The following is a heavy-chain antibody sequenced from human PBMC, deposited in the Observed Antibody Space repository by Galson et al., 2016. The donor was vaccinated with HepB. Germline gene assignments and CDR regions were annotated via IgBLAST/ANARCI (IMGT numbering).Heavy chain of an antibody. CDR1: GFTVSSNY. V-gene: IGHV3-66*01. Sequence: SLRLSCAASGFTVSSNYMSWVRQAPGKGLEWVSVIYSGGSTYYADAVKGRFTISRDNSKNTLYLQMNSLRAEDTAVYYCAKNNDWYGKGYFDHWGRGILVTVSS. CDR2: IYSGGST. CDR3: AKNNDWYGKGYFDH. J-gene: IGHJ2*01. D-gene: IGHD3-9*01.